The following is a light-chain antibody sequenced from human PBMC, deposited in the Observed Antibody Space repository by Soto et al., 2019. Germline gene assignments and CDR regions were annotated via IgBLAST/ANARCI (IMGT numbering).Light chain of an antibody. Sequence: DIQMTQSPSTLSASVGDRVTITCRASQSIGSWLAWYQQKPGKAPKLLIYDASSLEGGVPSRFSGSGSGTEFTLTINSLQPEDLATYYCQQYDAYSVTFGPGTKVDIK. V-gene: IGKV1-5*01. CDR1: QSIGSW. CDR3: QQYDAYSVT. CDR2: DAS. J-gene: IGKJ3*01.